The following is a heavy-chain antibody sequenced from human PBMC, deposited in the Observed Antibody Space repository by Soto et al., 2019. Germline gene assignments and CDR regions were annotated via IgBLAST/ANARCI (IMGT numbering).Heavy chain of an antibody. CDR1: GGSMISYY. J-gene: IGHJ4*02. Sequence: SETLSLTCAVSGGSMISYYWSWIRQPPGRGLEWIGYIYDTESAYYNPSLKSRVSISMGTSENHFAMRLTSVTAADSAVYYCARASSSSSAADYWGQGLQVTVSS. CDR3: ARASSSSSAADY. V-gene: IGHV4-59*12. CDR2: IYDTESA. D-gene: IGHD6-6*01.